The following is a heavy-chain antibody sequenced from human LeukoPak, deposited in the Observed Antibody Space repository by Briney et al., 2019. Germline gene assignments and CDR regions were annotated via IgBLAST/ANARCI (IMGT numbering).Heavy chain of an antibody. Sequence: ASVKVSCKVSGYTLTELSMHWVRQAPGKGLEWMGGFDPEDGETIYAQKFQGRVTMTEDTSTDTAYMELSSLRSEDTAVYYCARVVSGSGYSIYWGQGTLVTVSS. J-gene: IGHJ4*02. D-gene: IGHD3-22*01. CDR2: FDPEDGET. CDR3: ARVVSGSGYSIY. CDR1: GYTLTELS. V-gene: IGHV1-24*01.